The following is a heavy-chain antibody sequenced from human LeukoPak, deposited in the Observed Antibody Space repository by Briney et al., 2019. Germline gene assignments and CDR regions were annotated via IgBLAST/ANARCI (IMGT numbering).Heavy chain of an antibody. Sequence: RASVKVSCKASVSTFPSHAITWLRQAPGLGPEWMGWISTSNGDKNYVQNLQGRITLTIDTSTTTAYMELRSLRSDDTAIYYCATRGITAARLDYWGQGTLVTVSS. J-gene: IGHJ4*02. CDR2: ISTSNGDK. D-gene: IGHD2-2*01. V-gene: IGHV1-18*04. CDR1: VSTFPSHA. CDR3: ATRGITAARLDY.